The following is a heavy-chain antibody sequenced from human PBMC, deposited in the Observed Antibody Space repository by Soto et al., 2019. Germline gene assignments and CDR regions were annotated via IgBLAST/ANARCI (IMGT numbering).Heavy chain of an antibody. J-gene: IGHJ6*02. V-gene: IGHV3-30-3*01. D-gene: IGHD2-21*01. Sequence: VGSLRLSCAASEFTFSNYDMHWVRQAPGKGLEWVSVISYDGSKKNYADSVKGRFTISRDNSKNSLYLQMNSLRADDTAVYYCASEFLSRLDVWGQGTTVTVSS. CDR1: EFTFSNYD. CDR2: ISYDGSKK. CDR3: ASEFLSRLDV.